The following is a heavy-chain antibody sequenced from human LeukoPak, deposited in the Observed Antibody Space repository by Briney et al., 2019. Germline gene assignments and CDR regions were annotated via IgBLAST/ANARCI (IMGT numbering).Heavy chain of an antibody. CDR1: GYTLTELS. V-gene: IGHV1-24*01. J-gene: IGHJ3*02. Sequence: GASVKVSCKVSGYTLTELSMHWVRQAPGKGLEWMGGFDPEDGETIYAQKFQGRVTMTEHTSTDTAYMELSSLRSEDTAVYYCATDRPSGGYKIDAFDIWGQGTMVTVSS. D-gene: IGHD3-10*01. CDR2: FDPEDGET. CDR3: ATDRPSGGYKIDAFDI.